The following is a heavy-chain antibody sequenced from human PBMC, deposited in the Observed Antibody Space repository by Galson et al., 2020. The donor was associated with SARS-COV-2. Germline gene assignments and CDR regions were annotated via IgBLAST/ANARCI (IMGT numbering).Heavy chain of an antibody. J-gene: IGHJ4*02. CDR3: ARERNDYGGGRFDC. Sequence: SETLSLTCAVYGGSFSGYYWSWIRQPPGKGLEWIGEINHSGSTNYNPSLKSRVTISVDTSKNQFSLKLSSVTAADTAVYYCARERNDYGGGRFDCWGQGTLGTV. V-gene: IGHV4-34*01. CDR1: GGSFSGYY. D-gene: IGHD4-17*01. CDR2: INHSGST.